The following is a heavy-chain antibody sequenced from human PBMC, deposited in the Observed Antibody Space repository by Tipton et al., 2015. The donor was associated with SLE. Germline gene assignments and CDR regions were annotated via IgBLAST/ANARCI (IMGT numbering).Heavy chain of an antibody. V-gene: IGHV4-39*07. CDR1: GGSVSSSSKY. CDR2: IYYTGTTT. CDR3: ARAWLNNAFDI. J-gene: IGHJ3*02. Sequence: TLSLTCTVSGGSVSSSSKYWAWIRQPPGTGLEWIGSIYYTGTTTYYNSFLKSRVTMSVDMSKNQIFLKMTSVTAADSAVYFCARAWLNNAFDIWGQGTRVTVSS. D-gene: IGHD2/OR15-2a*01.